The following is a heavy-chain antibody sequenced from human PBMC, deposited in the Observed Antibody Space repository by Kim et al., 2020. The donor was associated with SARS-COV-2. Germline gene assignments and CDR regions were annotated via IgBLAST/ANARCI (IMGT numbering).Heavy chain of an antibody. Sequence: GGSLRLSCAASGFTFDDYGMSWVRQAPVKGLEWVSGINWNGGSTGYADSVKGRFTISRDNAKNSLYLQMNSLRAEDTALYYCAREKEHVDPGPPTAKYYFDYWGQGTLVTVSS. CDR1: GFTFDDYG. D-gene: IGHD5-12*01. V-gene: IGHV3-20*04. CDR2: INWNGGST. CDR3: AREKEHVDPGPPTAKYYFDY. J-gene: IGHJ4*02.